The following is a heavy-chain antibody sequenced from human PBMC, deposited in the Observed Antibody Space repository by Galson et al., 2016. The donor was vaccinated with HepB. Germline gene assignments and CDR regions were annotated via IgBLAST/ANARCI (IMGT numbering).Heavy chain of an antibody. V-gene: IGHV3-23*01. J-gene: IGHJ4*02. D-gene: IGHD3-22*01. CDR1: GFSISIYS. CDR3: AIDFDSSRNYEVGH. CDR2: IRGSGTGT. Sequence: SLRLSCAASGFSISIYSMNWVRQAPGKGLEWVSAIRGSGTGTSYTDSVKGRFIISRDDSMSTVFLQTNSLRDEDTALYYCAIDFDSSRNYEVGHWGQGTQVTASS.